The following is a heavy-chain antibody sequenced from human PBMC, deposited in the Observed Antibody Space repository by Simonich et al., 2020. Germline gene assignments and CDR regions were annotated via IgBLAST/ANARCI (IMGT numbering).Heavy chain of an antibody. CDR2: ISSSSSYI. Sequence: GGGLVKPGGSLRLSCAASGFTFSSYSLNWVRQAPGKGLEWVSSISSSSSYIYYADSVKGRFTSSRDKAKNSLYLQMNSLRAEDTAVYYCARDTSYFGSGSYYFDYWGQGTLVTVSS. V-gene: IGHV3-21*01. CDR3: ARDTSYFGSGSYYFDY. J-gene: IGHJ4*02. CDR1: GFTFSSYS. D-gene: IGHD3-10*01.